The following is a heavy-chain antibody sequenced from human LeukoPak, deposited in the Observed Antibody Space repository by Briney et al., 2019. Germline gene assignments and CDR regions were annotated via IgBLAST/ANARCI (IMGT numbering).Heavy chain of an antibody. CDR3: ARHSTFFGVVIIKGRVRGPFDY. V-gene: IGHV4-34*01. CDR1: GGSFSGYY. J-gene: IGHJ4*02. D-gene: IGHD3-3*01. Sequence: PSETLSLTCAVYGGSFSGYYWSWIRQPPGKGLEWIGEINHSGSTNYNPSLKSRVIISVDTSKNQFSLKLSSVTAADTAVYYCARHSTFFGVVIIKGRVRGPFDYWGQGILVTVSS. CDR2: INHSGST.